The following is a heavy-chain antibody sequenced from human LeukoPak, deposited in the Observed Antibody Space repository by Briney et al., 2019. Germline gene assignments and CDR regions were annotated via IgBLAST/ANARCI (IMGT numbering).Heavy chain of an antibody. V-gene: IGHV5-10-1*01. J-gene: IGHJ4*02. CDR2: IDPSDSYT. Sequence: GESLKISCKGSGYTFTSYWISWVRQMPGKGLEWMGRIDPSDSYTNYSPSFQGHVTISADKSISTAYPQWSSLKASDTAMYYCARQESYYDSSGYSAYDNWGQGTLVTVSS. CDR1: GYTFTSYW. CDR3: ARQESYYDSSGYSAYDN. D-gene: IGHD3-22*01.